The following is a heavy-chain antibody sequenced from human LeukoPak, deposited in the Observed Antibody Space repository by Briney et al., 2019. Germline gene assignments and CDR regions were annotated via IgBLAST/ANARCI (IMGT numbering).Heavy chain of an antibody. CDR3: AISAQYSSSWFDP. CDR2: INHSGST. D-gene: IGHD6-13*01. Sequence: KPSETLSLTCAVYGGSFSGYYWSWIRQPPGKGLEWIGEINHSGSTNYNPSLKSRVTISVDTSKNQFSLKLSSVTAADTAVYYCAISAQYSSSWFDPRGQGTLVTVSS. J-gene: IGHJ5*02. V-gene: IGHV4-34*01. CDR1: GGSFSGYY.